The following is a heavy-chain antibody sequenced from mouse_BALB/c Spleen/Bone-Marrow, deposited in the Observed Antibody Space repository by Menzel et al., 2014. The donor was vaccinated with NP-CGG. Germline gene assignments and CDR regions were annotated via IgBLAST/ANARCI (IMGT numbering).Heavy chain of an antibody. CDR2: ISSGSSTI. V-gene: IGHV5-17*02. J-gene: IGHJ2*01. CDR3: ARSRLRGYYYDY. Sequence: ESGGGLVQPGVSRKLSCAASGFTFSSFGMHWVRQAPEKGLEWVAYISSGSSTIYYADTLKGRFTISRDNPKNTLFLQMTRLRSEDTAMYYCARSRLRGYYYDYWGQGTTLTVSS. CDR1: GFTFSSFG. D-gene: IGHD3-2*02.